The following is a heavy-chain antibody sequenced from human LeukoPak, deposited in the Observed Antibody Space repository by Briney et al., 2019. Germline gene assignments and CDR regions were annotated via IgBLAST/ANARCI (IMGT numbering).Heavy chain of an antibody. CDR1: GYTFTSYD. J-gene: IGHJ3*02. CDR3: ARGLQETLAWLEAFSAFDI. CDR2: MNPNSGNT. D-gene: IGHD6-19*01. Sequence: GASVKVSCKASGYTFTSYDINWVRQATGQGLEWMGWMNPNSGNTGYAQKFQGRVTMTRNTSISTAYMELSSLRSDDTAVYYCARGLQETLAWLEAFSAFDIWGQGTMVTVSS. V-gene: IGHV1-8*01.